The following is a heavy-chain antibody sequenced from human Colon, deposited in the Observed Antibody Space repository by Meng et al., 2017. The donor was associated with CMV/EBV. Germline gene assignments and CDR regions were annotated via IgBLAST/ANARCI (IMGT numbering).Heavy chain of an antibody. J-gene: IGHJ4*02. CDR3: AKGQWEFGIGLGPFDY. V-gene: IGHV3-23*01. CDR1: GFTFNAYW. Sequence: GESLKISCAASGFTFNAYWMHWVRQVPGKGLEWVSTIIDSGGSTYYADSVMGRFTISRDNSKNTLYLQMNSLSVEDTAVYYCAKGQWEFGIGLGPFDYWGQGTLVTVSS. CDR2: IIDSGGST. D-gene: IGHD1-26*01.